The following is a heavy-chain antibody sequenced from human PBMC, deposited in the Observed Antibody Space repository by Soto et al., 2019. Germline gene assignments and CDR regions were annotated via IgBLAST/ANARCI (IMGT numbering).Heavy chain of an antibody. CDR3: ARVLCTNGVCYGAFDI. CDR2: MNPNSGNT. CDR1: GYTFTSYD. J-gene: IGHJ3*02. V-gene: IGHV1-8*01. Sequence: ASVKVSCKASGYTFTSYDINWVRQATGQGLEWMGWMNPNSGNTGYAQKFQGRVTMTRNTSISTAYMELSSLRSEDTAVYYCARVLCTNGVCYGAFDIWGQGTMVSVSS. D-gene: IGHD2-8*01.